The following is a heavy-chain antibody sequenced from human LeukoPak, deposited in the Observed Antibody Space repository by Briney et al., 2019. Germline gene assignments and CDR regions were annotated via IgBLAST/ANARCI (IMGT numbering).Heavy chain of an antibody. V-gene: IGHV4-34*01. CDR3: ARGGDYGSGSYYLGGDY. CDR2: INHSGST. J-gene: IGHJ4*02. D-gene: IGHD3-10*01. CDR1: GGSFSGYY. Sequence: PSETLSLTCAVYGGSFSGYYWSWIRQPPGKGLEWIGEINHSGSTYYNPSLKSRVTISVDTSKNQFSLKLSSVTAADTAVYYCARGGDYGSGSYYLGGDYWGQGTLVTVSS.